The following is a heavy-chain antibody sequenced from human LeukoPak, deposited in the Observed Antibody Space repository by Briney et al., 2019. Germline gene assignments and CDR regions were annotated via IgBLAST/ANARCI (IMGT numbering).Heavy chain of an antibody. V-gene: IGHV1-18*01. D-gene: IGHD3-10*01. CDR3: ARVPLRLRYGSGSYPTDY. Sequence: VASVKVSCKASGYTFTSYGISWVRQAPGQGLEWMGWISAYNGNTNYAQKLQGRVTMTTDTSTSTAYMELRSLRSDDTAVYYCARVPLRLRYGSGSYPTDYWGQGTLVTVSS. J-gene: IGHJ4*02. CDR1: GYTFTSYG. CDR2: ISAYNGNT.